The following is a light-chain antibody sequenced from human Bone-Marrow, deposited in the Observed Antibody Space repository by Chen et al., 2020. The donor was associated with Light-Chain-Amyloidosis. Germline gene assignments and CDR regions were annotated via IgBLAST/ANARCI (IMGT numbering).Light chain of an antibody. V-gene: IGLV3-21*02. CDR3: TSYAGNNNRV. Sequence: SYVLTQPSSVSVAPGQTATLACGGNNIGSTSVHWYQQTPGQAPLLVVYDDSDRPSGIPDRFSASKSGNTASLTVSGLQAEDEADYYCTSYAGNNNRVFGGGTKLTVL. J-gene: IGLJ3*02. CDR2: DDS. CDR1: NIGSTS.